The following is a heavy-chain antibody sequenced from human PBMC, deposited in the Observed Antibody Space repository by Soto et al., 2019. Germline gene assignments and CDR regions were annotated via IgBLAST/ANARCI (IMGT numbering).Heavy chain of an antibody. J-gene: IGHJ3*02. V-gene: IGHV3-21*01. CDR2: ISSSSSYI. CDR1: GFTFSSYS. CDR3: ARDCSSTSCYARGAFDI. D-gene: IGHD2-2*01. Sequence: GGSLRLSCAASGFTFSSYSMNWVRQAPGKGLEWVSSISSSSSYIYYADSVKGRFTISRDNAKNSLYLQMNSLRAEDTAVYYCARDCSSTSCYARGAFDIWGQGTMVTVSS.